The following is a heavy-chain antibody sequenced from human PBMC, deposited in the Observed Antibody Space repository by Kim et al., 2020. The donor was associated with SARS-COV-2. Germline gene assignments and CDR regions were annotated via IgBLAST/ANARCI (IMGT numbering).Heavy chain of an antibody. CDR3: ARDRAGGWLQLGALDY. V-gene: IGHV3-33*01. CDR1: GFTFSSYG. J-gene: IGHJ4*02. D-gene: IGHD5-12*01. Sequence: GSLRLSCAASGFTFSSYGMHWVRQAPGKGLEWVAVIWYDGSNKYYADSVKGRFTISRDNSKNTLYLQMNSLRAEDTAVYYCARDRAGGWLQLGALDYWGQGTLVTVSS. CDR2: IWYDGSNK.